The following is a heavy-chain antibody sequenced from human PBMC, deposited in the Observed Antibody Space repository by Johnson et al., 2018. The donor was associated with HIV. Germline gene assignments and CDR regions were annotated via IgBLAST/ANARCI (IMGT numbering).Heavy chain of an antibody. J-gene: IGHJ3*02. CDR2: IYSGGST. Sequence: VQLVESGGGLIQPGGSLRLSCAASGFAVSTNYMTWVRQAPGKGLEWVSVIYSGGSTYYADSVKGRFTISRDNSKNTLYLQMNSLRAEDTAVYYCARDPPGSRIAGSSSDDAFDIWGQGTMVTVSS. V-gene: IGHV3-53*01. D-gene: IGHD6-13*01. CDR1: GFAVSTNY. CDR3: ARDPPGSRIAGSSSDDAFDI.